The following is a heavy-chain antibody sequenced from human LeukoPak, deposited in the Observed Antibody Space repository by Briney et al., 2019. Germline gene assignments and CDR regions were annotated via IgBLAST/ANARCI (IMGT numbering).Heavy chain of an antibody. V-gene: IGHV4-39*01. D-gene: IGHD5-12*01. Sequence: PSETLSLPCTVSGDSISSSSYCWAWIRQPPGKGLEWIGNIYNSANTHYNPSLKTQITMSEDTSKNQFSLKLNSVTAADTGIYYCARHSRSGYIGYENAFDIWGQGTMVTVSS. J-gene: IGHJ3*02. CDR2: IYNSANT. CDR1: GDSISSSSYC. CDR3: ARHSRSGYIGYENAFDI.